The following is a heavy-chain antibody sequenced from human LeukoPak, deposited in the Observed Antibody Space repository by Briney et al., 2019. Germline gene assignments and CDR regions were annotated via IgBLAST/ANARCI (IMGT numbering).Heavy chain of an antibody. V-gene: IGHV4-4*07. CDR2: IYNSGST. CDR3: ARAIWYGSGTTAFDY. CDR1: GGSISSYY. J-gene: IGHJ4*02. D-gene: IGHD3-10*01. Sequence: SETLSLTCTVSGGSISSYYWSWIRQPAGKGLEWIGRIYNSGSTNYNTNYNPSLTSRVTMSVDTSKNQFSLKLNSVSAADTAIYFCARAIWYGSGTTAFDYWGQGTLVTVSP.